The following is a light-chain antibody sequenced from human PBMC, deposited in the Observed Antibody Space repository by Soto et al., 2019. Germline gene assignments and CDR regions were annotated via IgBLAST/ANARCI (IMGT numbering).Light chain of an antibody. V-gene: IGKV3-15*01. CDR1: QSVGTR. CDR2: GAS. J-gene: IGKJ5*01. CDR3: QQYYNWPPIT. Sequence: EVVMTQSPGTVSVSPGERATLSCRASQSVGTRLAWYQQKPGQAPRLLIYGASTRATGVPARFSGRGSGTEFTFTISSLQSEDFAVYYCQQYYNWPPITFGQGTRLEIK.